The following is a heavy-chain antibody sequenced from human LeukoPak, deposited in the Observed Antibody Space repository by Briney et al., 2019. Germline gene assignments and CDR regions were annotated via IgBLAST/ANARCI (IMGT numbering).Heavy chain of an antibody. J-gene: IGHJ4*02. Sequence: PGGSLRLSCAGSGFTFSSYWMHWVRQGPGKGLVWVSLINSDDTYRKYADSVRGRFAISRDNAKNTVYLQMNSLRAEDTAVYYCARGLPGSYGRDYWGQGTLVTVSS. CDR3: ARGLPGSYGRDY. CDR2: INSDDTYR. V-gene: IGHV3-74*03. D-gene: IGHD3-9*01. CDR1: GFTFSSYW.